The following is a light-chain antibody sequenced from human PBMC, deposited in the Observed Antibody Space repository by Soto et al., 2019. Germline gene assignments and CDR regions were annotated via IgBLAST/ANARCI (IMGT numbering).Light chain of an antibody. CDR3: MQSRQFPRT. CDR1: QSLLYSNGYIY. V-gene: IGKV2-28*01. Sequence: DVVLTQSPLSLPVTPGEPASISCRSSQSLLYSNGYIYLDWYVQKPGQSPQLLIFLGSNRASGVPYRFSGSVSGTDFTLSISRVESDDVGVYYCMQSRQFPRTFGGGTKVEIK. J-gene: IGKJ4*01. CDR2: LGS.